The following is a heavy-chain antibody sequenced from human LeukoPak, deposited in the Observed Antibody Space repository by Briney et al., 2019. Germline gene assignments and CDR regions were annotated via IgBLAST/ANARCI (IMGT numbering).Heavy chain of an antibody. D-gene: IGHD1-1*01. CDR3: ARDYRNGAIDY. Sequence: PGGSLRLSCVASGFTVSSNCMSWVRQAPGKGLEWVSIIYNDGSTFYADSVKGRFTISRDNSKNILYLQMDSLSAEDTAVYYCARDYRNGAIDYWGQGTLVTVSS. J-gene: IGHJ4*02. V-gene: IGHV3-53*01. CDR1: GFTVSSNC. CDR2: IYNDGST.